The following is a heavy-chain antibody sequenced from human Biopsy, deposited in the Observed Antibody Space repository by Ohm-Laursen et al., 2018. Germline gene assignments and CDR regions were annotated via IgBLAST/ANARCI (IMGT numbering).Heavy chain of an antibody. D-gene: IGHD1-26*01. V-gene: IGHV4-59*01. J-gene: IGHJ4*02. CDR2: IYYSGST. CDR3: ARVGVGAPSIDYFDS. CDR1: GGSIYNFF. Sequence: SETLSLTCAVSGGSIYNFFWSWIRQPPGKGLEWIGYIYYSGSTKYNPSLKSRVTISVDRSKNHFSLELSSVTAADTAVYYCARVGVGAPSIDYFDSWGQGALVTVSS.